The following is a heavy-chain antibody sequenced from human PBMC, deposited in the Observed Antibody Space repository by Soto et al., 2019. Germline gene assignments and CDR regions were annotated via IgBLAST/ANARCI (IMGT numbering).Heavy chain of an antibody. Sequence: QVQLVQSGAEVKKPGSSVILSCKASGRTFRNSAISWVRQAPGQGLEWMGGIIPIFGTANYAQKFQGRVTITADESTSTAYMELISLRSEDTAVYYCARARRDIGDSSGYHDYWGQGTLVTVSS. D-gene: IGHD3-22*01. CDR1: GRTFRNSA. J-gene: IGHJ4*02. CDR3: ARARRDIGDSSGYHDY. CDR2: IIPIFGTA. V-gene: IGHV1-69*01.